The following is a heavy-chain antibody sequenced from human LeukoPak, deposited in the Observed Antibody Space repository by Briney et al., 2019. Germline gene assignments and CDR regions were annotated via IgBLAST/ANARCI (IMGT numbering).Heavy chain of an antibody. CDR2: ISGSATGT. D-gene: IGHD1-1*01. V-gene: IGHV3-23*01. Sequence: PGGSLRLSCAASGFTFSNYAMTWVRQAPEKGLEWVSTISGSATGTYYADSVKGRFTISRDNSKNTLYLQMNSLRAEDTAIYYCAKSPWERRGGSDYWGQGTLVTLSS. CDR1: GFTFSNYA. CDR3: AKSPWERRGGSDY. J-gene: IGHJ4*02.